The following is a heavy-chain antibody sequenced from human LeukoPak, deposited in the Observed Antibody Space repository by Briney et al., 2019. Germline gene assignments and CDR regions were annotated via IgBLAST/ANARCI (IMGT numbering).Heavy chain of an antibody. CDR3: ARVHDGYNFDY. CDR2: IYYSGST. D-gene: IGHD5-24*01. V-gene: IGHV4-39*07. CDR1: GGSISSSSYY. Sequence: PSETLSLTCTVSGGSISSSSYYWGWIRQPPGKGLEWIGRIYYSGSTYYNPSLKSRVTISVDTSKNQFSLKLSSVTAADTAVYYCARVHDGYNFDYWGQGTLVTVSS. J-gene: IGHJ4*02.